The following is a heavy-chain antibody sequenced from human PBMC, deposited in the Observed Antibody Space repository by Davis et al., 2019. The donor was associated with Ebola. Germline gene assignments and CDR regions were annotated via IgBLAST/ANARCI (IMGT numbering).Heavy chain of an antibody. CDR2: ISGSGGST. J-gene: IGHJ5*02. D-gene: IGHD3-22*01. CDR3: ARDRDYYDTAAYHPRGWFDL. Sequence: GGSLRLSCAASGFTFSTYSMSWVRQAPGKGLEWVSAISGSGGSTYYADSVKGRFTISRDNSKKTLYLQMNSLRAEDTAVYYCARDRDYYDTAAYHPRGWFDLWGQGTLVIVSS. V-gene: IGHV3-23*01. CDR1: GFTFSTYS.